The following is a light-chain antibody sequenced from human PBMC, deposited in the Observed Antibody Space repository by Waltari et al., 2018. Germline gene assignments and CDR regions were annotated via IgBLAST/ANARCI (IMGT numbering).Light chain of an antibody. CDR3: QQYDTSPGT. CDR2: GAL. Sequence: EIVLTPSPGPLSLSPGEKAILSCRASQSLKVAYVAWYQQRSGQAPRLLIYGALYRAADIPDRFSGSGSGTDFTLTITRLEPEDFAVYYCQQYDTSPGTFGQGTKREMK. J-gene: IGKJ2*01. V-gene: IGKV3-20*01. CDR1: QSLKVAY.